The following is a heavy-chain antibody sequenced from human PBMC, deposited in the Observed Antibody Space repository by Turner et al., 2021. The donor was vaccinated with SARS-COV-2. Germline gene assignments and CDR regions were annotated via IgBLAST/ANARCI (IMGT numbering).Heavy chain of an antibody. CDR1: GYTFTSYD. V-gene: IGHV1-8*03. D-gene: IGHD2-2*01. CDR2: MNPESGNT. CDR3: ARGGYCSSTSCSPYWYFDL. J-gene: IGHJ2*01. Sequence: QVQLVQSGAEVMKPGASVKVSCKASGYTFTSYDINWVRQATGQGLEWMGRMNPESGNTAYAQKFQGRVTITRNTSISTAYMELSSLRSEDTAVYYCARGGYCSSTSCSPYWYFDLWGRGTLVTVSS.